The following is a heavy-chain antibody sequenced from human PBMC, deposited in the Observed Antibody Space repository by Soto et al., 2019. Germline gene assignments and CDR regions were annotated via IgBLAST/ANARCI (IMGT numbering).Heavy chain of an antibody. V-gene: IGHV3-15*01. J-gene: IGHJ4*02. CDR2: IKSKTDGGTT. Sequence: GGSLRLSCAASGFTFSNAWMSWVRQAPGKGLEWVGRIKSKTDGGTTDYAAPVKGRFTISRDDSKNTLYLQMNSLKTEDTAVYYCTTDRPTDYYDSSSPDYWGQGTLVTSPQ. CDR1: GFTFSNAW. D-gene: IGHD3-22*01. CDR3: TTDRPTDYYDSSSPDY.